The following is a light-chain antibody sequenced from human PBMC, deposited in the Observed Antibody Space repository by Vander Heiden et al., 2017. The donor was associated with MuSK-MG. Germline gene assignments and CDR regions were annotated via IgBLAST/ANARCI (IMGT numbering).Light chain of an antibody. V-gene: IGKV1-39*01. CDR2: AAS. CDR3: HQSYRTPRT. CDR1: QSISSY. Sequence: DIQMTQSPSSLSACVGDSITVTCRASQSISSYLNWYQQTPGKAPKLLIYAASSLQSGVPSRFSGSGSGTDFTLTISSLQTEDFATYYCHQSYRTPRTCGQGTKVEIK. J-gene: IGKJ1*01.